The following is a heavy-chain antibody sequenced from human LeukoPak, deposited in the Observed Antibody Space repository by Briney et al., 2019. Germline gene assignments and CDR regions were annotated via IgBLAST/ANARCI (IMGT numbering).Heavy chain of an antibody. CDR3: TTDPLPTGIYYYYMDV. CDR1: GFTFSNAW. V-gene: IGHV3-15*01. Sequence: GGSLRLSCAASGFTFSNAWMSWVRQAPGKGLEWVGRIKSKTDGGTTDYAAPVKGRFTISRDDSKNTLYLQMNSLKTEDTAVYYCTTDPLPTGIYYYYMDVWGKGTTVTVSS. CDR2: IKSKTDGGTT. D-gene: IGHD1-14*01. J-gene: IGHJ6*03.